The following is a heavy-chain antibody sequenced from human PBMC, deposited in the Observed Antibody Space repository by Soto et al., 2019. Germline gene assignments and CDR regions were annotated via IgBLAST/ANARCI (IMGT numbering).Heavy chain of an antibody. CDR1: GFTFSSYG. V-gene: IGHV3-33*01. CDR2: IWYDGSNK. D-gene: IGHD1-7*01. J-gene: IGHJ6*02. Sequence: PGGSLRLSCAASGFTFSSYGMHWVRQAPGKGLEWVAVIWYDGSNKYYADSVKGRFTISRDNSKNTLYLQMNSLRAEDTAVYYCARVDGNSDHYYGMDVWGQGTTVTVSS. CDR3: ARVDGNSDHYYGMDV.